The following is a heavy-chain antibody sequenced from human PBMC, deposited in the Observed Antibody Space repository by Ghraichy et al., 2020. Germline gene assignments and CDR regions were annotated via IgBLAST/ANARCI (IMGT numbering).Heavy chain of an antibody. CDR3: ARSGGFYFYYYMDA. J-gene: IGHJ6*03. CDR2: INANTGNP. D-gene: IGHD2-8*02. V-gene: IGHV7-4-1*02. CDR1: GYTFGDYA. Sequence: ASVKVSCKASGYTFGDYAMNWVRQAPGQGLEWMGWINANTGNPTYAQGFTGRFVFSLDTSVSTAYLQISSLTAEDTAVYYCARSGGFYFYYYMDAWGKGTTVTVSS.